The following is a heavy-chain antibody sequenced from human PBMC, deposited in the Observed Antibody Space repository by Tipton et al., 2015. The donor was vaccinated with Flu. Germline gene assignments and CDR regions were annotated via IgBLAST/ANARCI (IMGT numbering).Heavy chain of an antibody. J-gene: IGHJ4*02. V-gene: IGHV4-59*01. D-gene: IGHD3-16*02. CDR2: VYYTGST. CDR3: ARGVAPVIPGDS. CDR1: GGSFNNYY. Sequence: TLSLTCTLSGGSFNNYYWTWIRQTPAKGLEWIGYVYYTGSTTYNPSLRSRATISLDTSTSQFSLNLKSVTAADTVVYFCARGVAPVIPGDSWGQGTLVTVSS.